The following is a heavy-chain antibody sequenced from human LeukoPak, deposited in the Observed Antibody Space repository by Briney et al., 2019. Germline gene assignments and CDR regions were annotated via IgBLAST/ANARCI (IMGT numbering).Heavy chain of an antibody. CDR1: GFTFSDYY. Sequence: GGSLRLSCAASGFTFSDYYMSWIRQAPGKGLEWVSYISSSGSTIYYADSVKGRFTISRDNAKNSLYLQMNSLRAEDTAVYYCARGRSLWLFFSKGNHYYMDVWGKGTTVTVSS. CDR3: ARGRSLWLFFSKGNHYYMDV. V-gene: IGHV3-11*04. J-gene: IGHJ6*03. D-gene: IGHD3-22*01. CDR2: ISSSGSTI.